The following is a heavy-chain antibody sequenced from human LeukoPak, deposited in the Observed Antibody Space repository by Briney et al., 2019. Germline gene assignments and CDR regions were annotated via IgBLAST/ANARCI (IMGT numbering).Heavy chain of an antibody. CDR1: GFTVNNNY. V-gene: IGHV3-66*02. CDR2: IYSGGST. CDR3: ARDLDWY. Sequence: PGGSLRLSCAASGFTVNNNYMSWVRQAPGKGLEWVSVIYSGGSTYYADSVKGRFTISRDKSKNTLYLQMNSLRVEDTAVYYCARDLDWYWGQGTLVTVSS. J-gene: IGHJ4*02. D-gene: IGHD3/OR15-3a*01.